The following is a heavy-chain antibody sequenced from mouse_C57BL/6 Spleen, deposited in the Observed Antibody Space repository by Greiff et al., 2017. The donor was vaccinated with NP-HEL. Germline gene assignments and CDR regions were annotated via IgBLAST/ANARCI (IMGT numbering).Heavy chain of an antibody. D-gene: IGHD1-1*01. J-gene: IGHJ1*03. Sequence: VKLVESDAELVKPGASVKISCKVSGYTFTDYTIHWMKQRPEQGLEWIGYIYPRDGSTKYNEKFKGKATLTADKSSSTAYMQLNSLTSEDTAVYFCARPTVVKYFDVSGTGTPVTVSS. V-gene: IGHV1-78*01. CDR1: GYTFTDYT. CDR3: ARPTVVKYFDV. CDR2: IYPRDGST.